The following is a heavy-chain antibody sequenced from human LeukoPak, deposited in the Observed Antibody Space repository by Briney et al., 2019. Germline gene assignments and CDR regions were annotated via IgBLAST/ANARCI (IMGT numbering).Heavy chain of an antibody. Sequence: GASLKISCKGSGYSFTSYWIGWVRQVPGKGLEWMGIIYPGDSDTRYSPSFQGQVTISADKSISTAYLQWSSLKASDTAMYYCARVNCSSTSCYWVDAFDIWGQGTMVTVSS. V-gene: IGHV5-51*01. CDR2: IYPGDSDT. D-gene: IGHD2-2*01. CDR1: GYSFTSYW. CDR3: ARVNCSSTSCYWVDAFDI. J-gene: IGHJ3*02.